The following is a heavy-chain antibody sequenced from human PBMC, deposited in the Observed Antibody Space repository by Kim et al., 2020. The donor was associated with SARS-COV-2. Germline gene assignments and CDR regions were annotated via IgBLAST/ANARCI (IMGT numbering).Heavy chain of an antibody. Sequence: YAQKFQGRVTITADKSTGTAYMELSSLRSEDTAVYYCARDRDYYDSSSSYWGQGTLVTVSS. V-gene: IGHV1-69*04. J-gene: IGHJ4*02. D-gene: IGHD3-22*01. CDR3: ARDRDYYDSSSSY.